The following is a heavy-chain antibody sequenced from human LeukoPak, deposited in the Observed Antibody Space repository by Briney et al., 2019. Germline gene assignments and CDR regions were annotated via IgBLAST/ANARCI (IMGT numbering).Heavy chain of an antibody. Sequence: ASVKVSCKVSGHSLTELSIHWARQAPGKGLEWMGGFDPEAGATLYAQSFQDRVIMTEDTSIDTTYMELTSLRSDDTAVYFCATDLAVAASGGFDHWGQGTLITVSS. CDR2: FDPEAGAT. D-gene: IGHD6-19*01. CDR3: ATDLAVAASGGFDH. CDR1: GHSLTELS. V-gene: IGHV1-24*01. J-gene: IGHJ4*02.